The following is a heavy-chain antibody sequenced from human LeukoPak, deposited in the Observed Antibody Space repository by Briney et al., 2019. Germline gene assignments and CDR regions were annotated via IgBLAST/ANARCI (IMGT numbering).Heavy chain of an antibody. Sequence: ASVKVSCKVSGYTLTELSMHWVRQAPGKGLEWMGGFDPEDGETIYAQKFQGRVTMTEDTSTDTAYMELSSLRSEDTAVYYCATPNYGSGSYYPFDYWGRGSLVTVSS. D-gene: IGHD3-10*01. CDR3: ATPNYGSGSYYPFDY. CDR2: FDPEDGET. J-gene: IGHJ4*02. V-gene: IGHV1-24*01. CDR1: GYTLTELS.